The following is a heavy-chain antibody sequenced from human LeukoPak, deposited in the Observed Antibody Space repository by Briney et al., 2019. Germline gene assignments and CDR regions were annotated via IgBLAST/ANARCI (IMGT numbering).Heavy chain of an antibody. CDR2: ISGSGVGT. CDR3: ARGYCINTVCYTDV. Sequence: PGGSLRLSCAASGFTFSNYAMSWVRQAPGKGLEWVSGISGSGVGTYSADSVKGRFTISRDNSKNTLYLQMNSLRAEDTAVYYCARGYCINTVCYTDVWGQGTLVTVSS. V-gene: IGHV3-23*01. CDR1: GFTFSNYA. D-gene: IGHD2-2*01. J-gene: IGHJ4*02.